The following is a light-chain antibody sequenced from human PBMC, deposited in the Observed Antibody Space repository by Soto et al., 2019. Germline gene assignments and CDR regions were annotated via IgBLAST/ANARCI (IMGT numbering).Light chain of an antibody. CDR2: SAS. CDR3: QQRFSNRLS. Sequence: IQLTHSPSSLSASVGDSVTIACRASESISNYLNWYQHKPGEAPKVLIYSASTLRGGVPSRFSGTGSGTEFTLTISSLQPEDVATYYCQQRFSNRLSFGGGTKDDIK. J-gene: IGKJ4*01. V-gene: IGKV1-39*01. CDR1: ESISNY.